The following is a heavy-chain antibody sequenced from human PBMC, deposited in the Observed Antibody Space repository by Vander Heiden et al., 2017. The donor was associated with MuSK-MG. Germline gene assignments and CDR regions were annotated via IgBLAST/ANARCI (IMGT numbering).Heavy chain of an antibody. J-gene: IGHJ4*02. Sequence: EVQLVESGGGLVKPGGSLRLSCAASGFTFSSYNMNWVRQAPGKGLEWVSSISISSSYIYYGDSGKGRFTISRDNAKNSLYLQMNSLRAEDTAVYYCARDLDGDYMKGGLDYWGQGTLVTVS. CDR1: GFTFSSYN. D-gene: IGHD4-17*01. CDR2: ISISSSYI. CDR3: ARDLDGDYMKGGLDY. V-gene: IGHV3-21*02.